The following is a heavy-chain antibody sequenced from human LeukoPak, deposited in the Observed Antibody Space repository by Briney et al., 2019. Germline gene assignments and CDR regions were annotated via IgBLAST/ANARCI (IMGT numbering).Heavy chain of an antibody. CDR1: GYTFTSYD. V-gene: IGHV1-8*03. CDR3: ARMFPLRYFDWAPGYYMDV. D-gene: IGHD3-9*01. J-gene: IGHJ6*03. CDR2: MNPNSGNT. Sequence: ASVKVSCKASGYTFTSYDINWVRQATGQGLEWMGWMNPNSGNTGYAQKLQGRVTITRNTSISTAYMELSSLRSEDTAVYYCARMFPLRYFDWAPGYYMDVWGKGTTVTVSS.